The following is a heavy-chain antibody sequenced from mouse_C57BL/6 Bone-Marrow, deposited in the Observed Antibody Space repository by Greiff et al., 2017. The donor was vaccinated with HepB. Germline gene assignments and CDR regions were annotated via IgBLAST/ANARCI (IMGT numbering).Heavy chain of an antibody. Sequence: QVQLQQSGPELVKPGASVKFSCKASGYAFSSSWMNWVKQRPGKGLEWIGRIYPGDGDTNYNGKFKGKATLTADKSSSTAYMQLSSLTSEDSAVYFCAREDPFDYWGQGTTLTVSS. J-gene: IGHJ2*01. V-gene: IGHV1-82*01. CDR1: GYAFSSSW. CDR2: IYPGDGDT. CDR3: AREDPFDY.